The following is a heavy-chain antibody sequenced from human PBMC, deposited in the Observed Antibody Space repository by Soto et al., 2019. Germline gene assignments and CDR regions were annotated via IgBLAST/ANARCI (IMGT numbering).Heavy chain of an antibody. D-gene: IGHD6-13*01. J-gene: IGHJ5*02. CDR2: IHPGDSDT. CDR3: ARHNRYSSTWFEGWFDP. Sequence: GESQKISCQGSGYSFTNYGVGWVRQIPGRGLEWMGIIHPGDSDTRYSPFFQGQVTISADKSISTAYLQWSSLKASDTAMYYCARHNRYSSTWFEGWFDPWGQGTLVTVSS. CDR1: GYSFTNYG. V-gene: IGHV5-51*01.